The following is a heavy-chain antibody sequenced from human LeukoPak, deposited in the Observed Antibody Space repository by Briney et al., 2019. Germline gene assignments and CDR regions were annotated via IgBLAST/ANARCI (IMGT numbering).Heavy chain of an antibody. J-gene: IGHJ3*02. CDR3: ARSYDSSGQSDAFDI. V-gene: IGHV4-34*01. CDR2: INHSGST. CDR1: GGSFSGYY. D-gene: IGHD3-22*01. Sequence: PSETPSLTCAVYGGSFSGYYWSWIRQPPGKGLEWIGEINHSGSTNYNPSLKSRVTISVDTSKNQFSLKLSSVTAADTAVYYCARSYDSSGQSDAFDIWGQGTMVTVSS.